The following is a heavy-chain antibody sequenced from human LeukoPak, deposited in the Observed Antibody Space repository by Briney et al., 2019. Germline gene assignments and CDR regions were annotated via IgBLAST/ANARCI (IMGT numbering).Heavy chain of an antibody. CDR1: GFTFSSYA. V-gene: IGHV3-30*04. CDR3: AKDALEYCSTSSCFPNWVDP. J-gene: IGHJ5*02. CDR2: ISYDGSNK. D-gene: IGHD2-2*01. Sequence: AGGSLRLSCAASGFTFSSYAMHWVRQAPGKGLEWVAVISYDGSNKYYADSVEGRFTVSRDNSKNTLYLQMNSLKPEDTAVYNCAKDALEYCSTSSCFPNWVDPWGQGTLVTVSS.